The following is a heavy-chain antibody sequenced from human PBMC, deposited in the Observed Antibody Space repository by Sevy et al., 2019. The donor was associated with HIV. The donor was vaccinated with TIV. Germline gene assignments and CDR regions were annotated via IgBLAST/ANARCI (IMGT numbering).Heavy chain of an antibody. D-gene: IGHD3-3*01. J-gene: IGHJ5*02. Sequence: GGSLRLSCAASGFTFSNYGMHWVRQAPGKGLEWVAVIGYDGSYKYYADSVKGRFTISRDNTKSTLYLQMNSLRAEDTAVYYCAKTFAIFGVLMSPDFDPWGQGTLLTVSS. V-gene: IGHV3-33*06. CDR1: GFTFSNYG. CDR2: IGYDGSYK. CDR3: AKTFAIFGVLMSPDFDP.